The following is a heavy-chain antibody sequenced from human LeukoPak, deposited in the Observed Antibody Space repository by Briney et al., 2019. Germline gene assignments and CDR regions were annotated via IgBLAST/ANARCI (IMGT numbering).Heavy chain of an antibody. J-gene: IGHJ6*02. CDR2: INPNSGGT. V-gene: IGHV1-2*02. D-gene: IGHD3/OR15-3a*01. Sequence: ASVKVSCKASGYSFTGYYLHWVRQAPGQGLEWMGWINPNSGGTNYAQKFQGRVTMTRDTSISTAYMELSRLRSDDTAVYYCARVGLRLSQGMDVWGQGTTVTVSS. CDR3: ARVGLRLSQGMDV. CDR1: GYSFTGYY.